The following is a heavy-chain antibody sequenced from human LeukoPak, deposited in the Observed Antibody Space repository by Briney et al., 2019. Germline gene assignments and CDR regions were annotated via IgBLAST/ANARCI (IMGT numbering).Heavy chain of an antibody. D-gene: IGHD5-24*01. CDR2: IYYSGST. V-gene: IGHV4-59*12. J-gene: IGHJ4*02. CDR1: GGSISSYY. Sequence: PSETLSLTCTVSGGSISSYYWSWIRQPLGKGLEWIGYIYYSGSTYYNPSLKSRVTISVDTSKNQFSLKLSSVTAADTAVYYCARDARDGYLYYFDYWGQGTLVTVSS. CDR3: ARDARDGYLYYFDY.